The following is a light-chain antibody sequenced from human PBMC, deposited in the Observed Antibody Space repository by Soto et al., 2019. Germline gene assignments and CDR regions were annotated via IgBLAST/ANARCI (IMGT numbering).Light chain of an antibody. CDR2: GAS. J-gene: IGKJ1*01. CDR3: QQYCSSRT. Sequence: DIVLTQSPGTLSLSPGERATLSCRASETVNSNYLAWYQQKRGQAPRLLIYGASRRTTGITDRFSGSGSGTDFTLTITRLEPEDFAVYYCQQYCSSRTFGQGTKVEIK. CDR1: ETVNSNY. V-gene: IGKV3-20*01.